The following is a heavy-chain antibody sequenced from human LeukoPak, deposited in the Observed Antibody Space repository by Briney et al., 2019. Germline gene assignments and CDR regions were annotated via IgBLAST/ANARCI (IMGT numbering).Heavy chain of an antibody. V-gene: IGHV4-38-2*01. D-gene: IGHD6-6*01. J-gene: IGHJ4*02. CDR3: ASLIPIAARLYDY. Sequence: SETLSLTCAVSGYSISSGYYWGWIRRPPGKGMEWIGSIYHSGSTYYNPSLKSRVTISVDTSNNQFSLKLSSVTAADTAVYYCASLIPIAARLYDYWGQGTLVTVSS. CDR1: GYSISSGYY. CDR2: IYHSGST.